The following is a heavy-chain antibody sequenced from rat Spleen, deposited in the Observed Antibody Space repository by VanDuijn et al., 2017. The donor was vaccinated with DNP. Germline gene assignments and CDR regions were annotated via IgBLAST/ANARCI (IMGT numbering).Heavy chain of an antibody. CDR3: ARWRIGPHYFDY. CDR1: GYSITSNY. J-gene: IGHJ2*01. D-gene: IGHD1-11*01. Sequence: EVQLQESGPGLVKPSQSLSLTCSVTGYSITSNYWGWIREFPGNKMQYIGHISYSGTTNYNPSLKSRISITRDKSKNQFFLHLHSVTTEDTATFYCARWRIGPHYFDYWGQGVMVTVSS. CDR2: ISYSGTT. V-gene: IGHV3-1*01.